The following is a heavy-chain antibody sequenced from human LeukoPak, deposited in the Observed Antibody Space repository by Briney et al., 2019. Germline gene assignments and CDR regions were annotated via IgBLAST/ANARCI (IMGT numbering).Heavy chain of an antibody. CDR3: ARGIAARPVWFDP. CDR2: ISSSSSYI. Sequence: GGSLRLSCAASGFTFSSYSMNWVRQAPGKGLGWVSSISSSSSYIYYADSVKGRFTISRDNAKNSLYLQMNSLRAEDTAVYYCARGIAARPVWFDPWGQGTLVTVSS. CDR1: GFTFSSYS. J-gene: IGHJ5*02. D-gene: IGHD6-6*01. V-gene: IGHV3-21*01.